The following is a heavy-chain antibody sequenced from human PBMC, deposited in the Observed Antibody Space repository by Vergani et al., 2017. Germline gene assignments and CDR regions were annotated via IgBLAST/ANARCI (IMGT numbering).Heavy chain of an antibody. V-gene: IGHV4-61*02. D-gene: IGHD1-1*01. J-gene: IGHJ5*02. CDR3: ARSFYGKPDNWFDP. CDR1: GGSISSGSYY. CDR2: IYTSGST. Sequence: QLQLQESGPGLVKPSETLSLTCTVSGGSISSGSYYWSWIRQPAGKGLEWIGRIYTSGSTNYNPSLKSRVTISVDTSKNQFSLKLSSVTAADTAVYYCARSFYGKPDNWFDPWGQGTLVTVSS.